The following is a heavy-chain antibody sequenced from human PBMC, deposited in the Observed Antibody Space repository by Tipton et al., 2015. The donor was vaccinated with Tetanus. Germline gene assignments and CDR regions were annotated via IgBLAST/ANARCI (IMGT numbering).Heavy chain of an antibody. Sequence: TLSLTCEVSGGSFSDYYWSWIRQTPGKGLEWIGEINHSGSINYNPSLKSRVTIFVDLSKNQFSLRVNSVTAADTAVFYCARRRYTWNRGGFDMWGQGTMVTVSS. D-gene: IGHD1-20*01. CDR1: GGSFSDYY. J-gene: IGHJ3*02. CDR3: ARRRYTWNRGGFDM. V-gene: IGHV4-34*01. CDR2: INHSGSI.